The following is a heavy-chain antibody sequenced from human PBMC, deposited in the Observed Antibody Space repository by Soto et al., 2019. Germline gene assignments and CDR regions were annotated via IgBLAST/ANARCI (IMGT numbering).Heavy chain of an antibody. Sequence: PSETLSLTCAVYGGSFSGYYWSWIRQPPGKGLEWIGEINHSGSTNYNPSLKSRVTISVDTSKNQFSLKLSSVTAADTAVYYCAREVRYCSSTSCYVCWFDPWGQGTLVTVSS. CDR2: INHSGST. V-gene: IGHV4-34*01. D-gene: IGHD2-2*01. CDR3: AREVRYCSSTSCYVCWFDP. CDR1: GGSFSGYY. J-gene: IGHJ5*02.